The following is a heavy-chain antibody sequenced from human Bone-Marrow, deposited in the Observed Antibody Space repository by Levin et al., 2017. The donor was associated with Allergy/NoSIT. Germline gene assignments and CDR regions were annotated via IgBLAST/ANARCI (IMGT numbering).Heavy chain of an antibody. CDR3: TRDIYKNSLSYGMDV. CDR2: ISLNGRTI. Sequence: PGGSLRLSCAASGFPFSDYYMSWVRQAPGKGLEWVSSISLNGRTIYSADSVRGRFTISRDNAKNSMFLQMNSLRVEDAAVYYCTRDIYKNSLSYGMDVWGQGTTVTVSS. J-gene: IGHJ6*02. D-gene: IGHD3-16*02. CDR1: GFPFSDYY. V-gene: IGHV3-11*01.